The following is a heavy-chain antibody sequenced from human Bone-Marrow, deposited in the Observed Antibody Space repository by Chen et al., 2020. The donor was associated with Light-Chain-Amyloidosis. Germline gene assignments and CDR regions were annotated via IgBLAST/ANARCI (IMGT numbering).Heavy chain of an antibody. D-gene: IGHD5-12*01. CDR3: ARRRDGYNLDH. V-gene: IGHV5-51*01. J-gene: IGHJ4*02. Sequence: EVQLEQSGPEVKKPGESLKISCKGSGYPFPNYWIGWVRQMPGKGLEWMGVIYPDEADARDSPSCEGQVTISAYKSITTAYLQWRSLKASDTAMYYCARRRDGYNLDHWGQGTLVTVSS. CDR1: GYPFPNYW. CDR2: IYPDEADA.